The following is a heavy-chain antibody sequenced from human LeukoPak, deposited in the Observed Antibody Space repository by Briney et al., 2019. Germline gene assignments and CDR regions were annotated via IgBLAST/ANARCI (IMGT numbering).Heavy chain of an antibody. J-gene: IGHJ4*02. D-gene: IGHD5-18*01. CDR2: IIPILGIA. V-gene: IGHV1-69*04. Sequence: SVKVSCKASGGTFSSYAISWVRQAPGQGLEWMGRIIPILGIANYAQKFQGRVTITADKSTSTAYMELSSLRSEDTAVYYCARLAESYSYGFGDWGQGTLATVSS. CDR1: GGTFSSYA. CDR3: ARLAESYSYGFGD.